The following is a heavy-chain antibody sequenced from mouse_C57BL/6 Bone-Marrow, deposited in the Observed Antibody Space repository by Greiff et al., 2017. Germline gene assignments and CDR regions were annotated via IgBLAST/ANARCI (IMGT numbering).Heavy chain of an antibody. CDR1: GYTFTSYW. Sequence: QVQLKQPGAELVMPGASVKLSCKASGYTFTSYWMNWVKQRPGQGLEWIGEIDPSDSYTNYNQKFKGKSTLTVDKSSSTAYMQLSSLTSEDSAVYYCARLAAMDYWGQGTSVTVSS. CDR3: ARLAAMDY. J-gene: IGHJ4*01. V-gene: IGHV1-69*01. CDR2: IDPSDSYT.